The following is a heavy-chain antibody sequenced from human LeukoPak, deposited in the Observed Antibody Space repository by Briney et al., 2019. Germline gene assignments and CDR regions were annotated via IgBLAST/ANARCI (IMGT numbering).Heavy chain of an antibody. CDR2: IYYSGST. V-gene: IGHV4-30-4*01. Sequence: SQTLSLTCTVSGGSISSGDYYWSWIRQPPGKGLEWIGYIYYSGSTYYNPSLKSRVTISVDTSKNRFSLKLSSVTAADTAVYYCARAQGYCSSTSCFNWFDPWGQGTLVTVSS. CDR3: ARAQGYCSSTSCFNWFDP. J-gene: IGHJ5*02. D-gene: IGHD2-2*01. CDR1: GGSISSGDYY.